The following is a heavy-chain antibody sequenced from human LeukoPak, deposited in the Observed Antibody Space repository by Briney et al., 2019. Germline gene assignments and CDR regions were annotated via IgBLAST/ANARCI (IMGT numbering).Heavy chain of an antibody. CDR1: GGSISSYY. D-gene: IGHD3-22*01. V-gene: IGHV4-4*07. J-gene: IGHJ3*02. Sequence: SETLSLTCTVSGGSISSYYWSWIRQPAGKGLEWIGRIYTSGSTNYNPSLKSRVTMSVDTSKNQFSLKLSSVTAADTAVYYCAGYYDSSGYYSAFDIWGQGTMVTVSS. CDR3: AGYYDSSGYYSAFDI. CDR2: IYTSGST.